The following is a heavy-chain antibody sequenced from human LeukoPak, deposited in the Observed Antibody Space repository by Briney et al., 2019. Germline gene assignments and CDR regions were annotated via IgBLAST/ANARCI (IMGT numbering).Heavy chain of an antibody. CDR2: INHSGST. J-gene: IGHJ3*02. CDR1: GGSFSGYY. V-gene: IGHV4-34*01. CDR3: ARGEGSGWYGDAFDI. D-gene: IGHD6-19*01. Sequence: SETLSLTCAVYGGSFSGYYWSWIRQPPGKGLEWIGEINHSGSTNYNPSLKSRVTISLDTSKNQFSLKLSSVTAADTAVYYCARGEGSGWYGDAFDIWGQGTMVTVSS.